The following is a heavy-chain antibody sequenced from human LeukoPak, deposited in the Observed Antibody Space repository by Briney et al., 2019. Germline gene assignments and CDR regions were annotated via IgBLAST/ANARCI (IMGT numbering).Heavy chain of an antibody. CDR1: GFTFDDYA. J-gene: IGHJ4*02. V-gene: IGHV3-9*01. CDR3: AKDTGYSGYDRLFDY. CDR2: ISWNSGSI. D-gene: IGHD5-12*01. Sequence: GGSLRLSCAASGFTFDDYAMHWVRQAPGKGLEWVSGISWNSGSIGYADSVKGRFTISRGNAKNSLYLQMNSLRAEDTALYYCAKDTGYSGYDRLFDYWGQGTLVTVSS.